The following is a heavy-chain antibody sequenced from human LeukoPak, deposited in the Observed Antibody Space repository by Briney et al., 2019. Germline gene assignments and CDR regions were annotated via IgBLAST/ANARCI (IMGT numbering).Heavy chain of an antibody. CDR1: GGSFTNQF. CDR3: AWHYVWGRFDS. V-gene: IGHV4-34*01. Sequence: PSETLSLTCGVSGGSFTNQFWTWIRQAPGQGLEWIGDINHNGVTNYNPSLKSRVTISADTSNSLSLRSVTAADTAVYFCAWHYVWGRFDSWGQGTLVTVSS. D-gene: IGHD3-16*01. CDR2: INHNGVT. J-gene: IGHJ4*02.